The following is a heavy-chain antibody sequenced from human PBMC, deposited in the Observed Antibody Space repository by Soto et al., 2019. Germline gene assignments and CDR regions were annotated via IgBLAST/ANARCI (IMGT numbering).Heavy chain of an antibody. V-gene: IGHV3-30*18. CDR1: GFTFSSYG. J-gene: IGHJ3*02. CDR3: AKSELRFLEWLFDAFDI. Sequence: GGSLRLSCAASGFTFSSYGMHWVRQAPGKGLEWVAVISYDGSNKYYADSVKGRFTISRDNSKNTLYLQMSSLRAEDTAVYYCAKSELRFLEWLFDAFDIWGQGTVVTVSS. D-gene: IGHD3-3*01. CDR2: ISYDGSNK.